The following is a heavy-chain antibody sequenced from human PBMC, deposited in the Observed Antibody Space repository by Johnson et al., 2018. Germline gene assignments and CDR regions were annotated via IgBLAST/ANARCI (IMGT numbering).Heavy chain of an antibody. Sequence: VQLVQSGGGVVQPGRSLRLSCAASGFTFSSYWMHWVRQAPGKGLVWVSRVNSDGSSTTYADSVKGRFTNSRDNSKNTLYLQMNSLRAEDTAVYYCAGDQPPDSSGDAFDIWGQGTMVTVSS. D-gene: IGHD3-22*01. CDR1: GFTFSSYW. CDR3: AGDQPPDSSGDAFDI. J-gene: IGHJ3*02. CDR2: VNSDGSST. V-gene: IGHV3-74*01.